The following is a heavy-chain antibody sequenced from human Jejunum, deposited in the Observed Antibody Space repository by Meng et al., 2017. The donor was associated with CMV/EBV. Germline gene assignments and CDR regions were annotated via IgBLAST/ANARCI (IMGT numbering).Heavy chain of an antibody. J-gene: IGHJ4*02. CDR1: GGSISSDNYC. Sequence: CTVSGGSISSDNYCWTMIRQHPRASLEWVGNIYYTGSDYYNPSLKSRLTISVDTSNNQFSLRLTSVTAADTAVYYCAEGPNLNYFDYWGQGALVTVSS. CDR3: AEGPNLNYFDY. V-gene: IGHV4-31*03. CDR2: IYYTGSD. D-gene: IGHD1-1*01.